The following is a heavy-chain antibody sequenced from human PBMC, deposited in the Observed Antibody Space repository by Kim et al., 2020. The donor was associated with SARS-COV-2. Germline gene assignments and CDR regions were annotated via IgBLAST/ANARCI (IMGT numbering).Heavy chain of an antibody. V-gene: IGHV3-43D*03. CDR3: AKGAVVTGTLWAYFDY. J-gene: IGHJ4*02. D-gene: IGHD2-15*01. CDR1: GFTFDDYA. CDR2: ISWDGGST. Sequence: GGSLRLSCAASGFTFDDYAMHWVRQAPGKGLEWVSLISWDGGSTYYADSVKGRFTISRDNSKNSLYLQMNSLRAEDTALYYCAKGAVVTGTLWAYFDYWGQGTLVTVSS.